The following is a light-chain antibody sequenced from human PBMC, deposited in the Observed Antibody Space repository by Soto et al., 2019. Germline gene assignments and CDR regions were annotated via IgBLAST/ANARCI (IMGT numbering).Light chain of an antibody. V-gene: IGLV1-44*01. CDR2: STY. Sequence: QSVLTQPPSASGTPGQSVTISWSGSNSNIGSNPVHWYQQFPGTAPKVLIYSTYQRPSGVPDRFSGSKSGTSASLAISGLQYEDEADYYCAAWDDRLSDLLFGGGTKGTVL. CDR3: AAWDDRLSDLL. CDR1: NSNIGSNP. J-gene: IGLJ2*01.